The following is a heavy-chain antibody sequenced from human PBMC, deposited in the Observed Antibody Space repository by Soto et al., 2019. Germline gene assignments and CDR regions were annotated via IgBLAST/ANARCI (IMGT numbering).Heavy chain of an antibody. V-gene: IGHV3-48*01. D-gene: IGHD2-21*02. J-gene: IGHJ4*02. CDR3: ARRGGDGLVYDY. Sequence: GGSLRLSCAASGFSFSSYSTNWVRQAPGKGLEWISYITSRSDIIYYADSVKGRFTVSRDNAKNSLYLHMHSLRGEDTAVYYCARRGGDGLVYDYWGQGTLVTVSS. CDR2: ITSRSDII. CDR1: GFSFSSYS.